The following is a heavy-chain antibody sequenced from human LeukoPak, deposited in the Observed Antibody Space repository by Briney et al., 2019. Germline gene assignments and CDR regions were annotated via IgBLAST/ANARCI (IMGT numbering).Heavy chain of an antibody. Sequence: SVKVSCKASGGTFSSYAISWVRQAPGQGLEWMGRIIPILGIANYTQKFQGRVTITADKSTSTAYMELSSLRSEDTAVYYCATRDGYPTWDFDYWGQGTLVTVSS. J-gene: IGHJ4*02. CDR1: GGTFSSYA. V-gene: IGHV1-69*04. CDR3: ATRDGYPTWDFDY. CDR2: IIPILGIA. D-gene: IGHD5-24*01.